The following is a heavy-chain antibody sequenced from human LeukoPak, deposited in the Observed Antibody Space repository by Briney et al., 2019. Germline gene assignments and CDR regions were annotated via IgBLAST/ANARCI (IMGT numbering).Heavy chain of an antibody. CDR1: GGSISSSSYY. CDR3: AGLTTTAWYFDL. V-gene: IGHV4-39*07. D-gene: IGHD1-26*01. CDR2: IYYSGST. Sequence: PSETLSLTCTVSGGSISSSSYYWGWIRQPPGKGLEWIGSIYYSGSTYYNPSLKSRVTISVDTSKNQFSLKVSSVTAADTAVYYCAGLTTTAWYFDLWGRGTLVTVSS. J-gene: IGHJ2*01.